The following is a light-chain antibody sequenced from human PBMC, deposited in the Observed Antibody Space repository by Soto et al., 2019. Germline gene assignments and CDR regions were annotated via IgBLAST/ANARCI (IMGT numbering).Light chain of an antibody. CDR1: QGISND. CDR3: LQHNSFPLT. CDR2: AAS. J-gene: IGKJ4*01. V-gene: IGKV1-17*01. Sequence: DIQMTQSPSSLSASVGDRVTITCVASQGISNDLGWYQQKPGKAPNRLIYAASILQSGVPSRFSGSGSGTEFPLTISSLQPEDFETYYSLQHNSFPLTFGGGTKVDIK.